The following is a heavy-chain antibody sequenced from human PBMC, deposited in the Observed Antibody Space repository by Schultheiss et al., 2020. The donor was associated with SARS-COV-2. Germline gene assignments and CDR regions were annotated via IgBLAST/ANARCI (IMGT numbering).Heavy chain of an antibody. CDR1: GFTFPDAW. CDR2: IKSKTDGGTT. J-gene: IGHJ4*02. Sequence: GGSLRLSCAASGFTFPDAWMSWVRQAPGKGLEWVGRIKSKTDGGTTDYAAPVKGRFTISRDDSKNTLYLQMNSLKTEDTAVYYCTTEWYNWNDDFDYWGQGTLVTVSS. D-gene: IGHD1-1*01. CDR3: TTEWYNWNDDFDY. V-gene: IGHV3-15*01.